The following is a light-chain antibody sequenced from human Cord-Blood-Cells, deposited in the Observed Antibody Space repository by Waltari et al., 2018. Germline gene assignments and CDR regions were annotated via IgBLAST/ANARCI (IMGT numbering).Light chain of an antibody. CDR1: SSAVGSDTL. J-gene: IGLJ2*01. CDR3: CSYAGSSTV. CDR2: EVS. Sequence: SPLTQPASASGSPGQPLTISCPGTSSAVGSDTLVSWYQQHPGKAPKLMIYEVSKRPSGVSNRFSGSKSGNTASLTISGLQAEDEADYYCCSYAGSSTVFGGGTKLTVL. V-gene: IGLV2-23*02.